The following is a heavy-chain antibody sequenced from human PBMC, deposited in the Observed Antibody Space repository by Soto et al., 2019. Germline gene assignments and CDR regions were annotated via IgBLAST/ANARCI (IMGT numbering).Heavy chain of an antibody. CDR1: GGSISSYY. D-gene: IGHD5-12*01. Sequence: PSETLSLTCTVSGGSISSYYWSWIRQPPGKGLEWIGYIYYSGSTNYNPSLKSRVTISVDTSKNQFSLKLSSVTAADTAVYYCARRVYDGYYFDYWGQGTLVTVSS. V-gene: IGHV4-59*01. CDR3: ARRVYDGYYFDY. CDR2: IYYSGST. J-gene: IGHJ4*02.